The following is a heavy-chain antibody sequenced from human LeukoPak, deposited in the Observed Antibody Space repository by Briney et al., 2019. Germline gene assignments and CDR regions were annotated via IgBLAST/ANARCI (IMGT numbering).Heavy chain of an antibody. D-gene: IGHD1-1*01. Sequence: PSETLSLTCSVSGSSISSHYWSWIRQPSGQGLEWIGNIHYSGSTNYNPSLKSRVTISVDTSKDQFTLKLNSVTAADTAVYYCARVTVKWNDVTWFDPWGQGMLVSVSS. J-gene: IGHJ5*02. V-gene: IGHV4-59*11. CDR3: ARVTVKWNDVTWFDP. CDR1: GSSISSHY. CDR2: IHYSGST.